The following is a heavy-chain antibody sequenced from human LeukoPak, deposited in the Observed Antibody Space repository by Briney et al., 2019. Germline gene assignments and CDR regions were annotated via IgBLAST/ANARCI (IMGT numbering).Heavy chain of an antibody. CDR3: ATTARVGAH. CDR2: ISQSGSDI. Sequence: GGSLRLSCAASGFTFSDFYMSWIRQAPGKALEWISYISQSGSDINYADSVRGRLTVSRDNAKNSLYLQMNSLRAEDTAVYYCATTARVGAHWGQGTLVTVSS. CDR1: GFTFSDFY. V-gene: IGHV3-11*01. J-gene: IGHJ4*02. D-gene: IGHD4/OR15-4a*01.